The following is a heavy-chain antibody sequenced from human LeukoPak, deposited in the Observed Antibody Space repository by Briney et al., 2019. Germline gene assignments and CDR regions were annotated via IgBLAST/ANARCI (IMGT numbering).Heavy chain of an antibody. CDR2: IYYSGTT. J-gene: IGHJ4*02. CDR3: ARNDGYGNLDY. D-gene: IGHD5-18*01. CDR1: GGSITSGGYY. V-gene: IGHV4-31*03. Sequence: SETLSLTCTVSGGSITSGGYYWSWVRQHPGKGLEWIEYIYYSGTTYYNPSLKSRISMTVDTSKNQVSLKLNSVTAADTAVYYCARNDGYGNLDYWGQGTLVTVSS.